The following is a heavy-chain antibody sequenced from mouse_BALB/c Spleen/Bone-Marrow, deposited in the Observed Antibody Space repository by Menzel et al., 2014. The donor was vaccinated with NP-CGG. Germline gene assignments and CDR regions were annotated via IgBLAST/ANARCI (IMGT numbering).Heavy chain of an antibody. Sequence: VQLQQSGAELAKPGASVKMSCKASGYTFTSYWMRWVKQRPGQGLEWIGYINPSTGYTEYNQKLKDKATLTADKSSSTAYMQLSSLTSEDSAVYYCARGYYGSSLVYWGQGTLVTVSA. CDR3: ARGYYGSSLVY. D-gene: IGHD1-1*01. J-gene: IGHJ3*01. V-gene: IGHV1-7*01. CDR1: GYTFTSYW. CDR2: INPSTGYT.